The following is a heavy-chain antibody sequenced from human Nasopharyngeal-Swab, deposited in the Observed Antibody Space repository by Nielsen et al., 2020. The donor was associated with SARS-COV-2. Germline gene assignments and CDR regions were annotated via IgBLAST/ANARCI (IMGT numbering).Heavy chain of an antibody. D-gene: IGHD4-23*01. CDR2: IIPILGIA. CDR3: AGGDTWVTVVTRRAFDI. J-gene: IGHJ3*02. CDR1: GGTFSSYA. V-gene: IGHV1-69*04. Sequence: SVKVSCKASGGTFSSYAISWVRQAPGQGLEWMGRIIPILGIANYAQKFQGRVTITADTSTSTAYMELSSLRSEDTAVYYCAGGDTWVTVVTRRAFDIWGQGTMVTVSS.